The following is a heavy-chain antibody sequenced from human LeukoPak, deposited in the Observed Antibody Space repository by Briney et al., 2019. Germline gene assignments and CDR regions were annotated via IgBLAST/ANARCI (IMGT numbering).Heavy chain of an antibody. J-gene: IGHJ4*02. V-gene: IGHV3-11*04. Sequence: PGGSLRLSCAASGFTFSDYYMSWIRQAPGKGLEWVSYISSSGSTIYYADSVKGRFTISRDNAENSLYLQMNSLRAEDTAVYYCARESFQEYYFDYWGQGTLVTVSS. CDR2: ISSSGSTI. CDR3: ARESFQEYYFDY. CDR1: GFTFSDYY. D-gene: IGHD3-16*01.